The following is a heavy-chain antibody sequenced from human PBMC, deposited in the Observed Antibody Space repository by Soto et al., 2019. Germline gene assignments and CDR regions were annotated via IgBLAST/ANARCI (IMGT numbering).Heavy chain of an antibody. J-gene: IGHJ6*03. CDR3: ARDPYYYGSGSYYNENYYYYYMDV. CDR2: ISSRSSYI. Sequence: EVQLVESGGGLVKPGGSLRLSCAASGFTFSSYSMNWVHQAPGEGLEWVSCISSRSSYIYQADSVKGRFTISRDNAKNSLYLQMNSLRAEDTAVYYCARDPYYYGSGSYYNENYYYYYMDVWGKGTTVTVSS. CDR1: GFTFSSYS. V-gene: IGHV3-21*01. D-gene: IGHD3-10*01.